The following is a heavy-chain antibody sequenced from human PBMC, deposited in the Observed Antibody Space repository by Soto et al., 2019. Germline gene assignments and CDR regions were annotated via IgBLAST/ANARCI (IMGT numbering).Heavy chain of an antibody. CDR1: GGSFSVYY. V-gene: IGHV4-34*01. Sequence: SETLSLTCAVYGGSFSVYYWSWIRHPPGKGLEWIGEINHSGSTNYNPSLKSRVTISVDTSKNQFSLKLSSVTAADTAVYYCAREAYYDILTGSPTPDYWGQGTLVTVSS. D-gene: IGHD3-9*01. CDR3: AREAYYDILTGSPTPDY. CDR2: INHSGST. J-gene: IGHJ4*02.